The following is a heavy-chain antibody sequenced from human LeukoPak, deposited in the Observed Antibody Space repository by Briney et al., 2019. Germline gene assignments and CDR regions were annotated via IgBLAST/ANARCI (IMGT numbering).Heavy chain of an antibody. CDR2: IHDNGDS. D-gene: IGHD2-15*01. J-gene: IGHJ4*02. CDR1: GGSISGYF. Sequence: PSETLSLTCTVSGGSISGYFWSWVRQPAGKGLEWIGRIHDNGDSNHNPSLKSRVTMALDTSGNQVSLKLTSVTAADTAVYYCARPPSGCGGTCPSDHWGPGTLVTVSS. V-gene: IGHV4-4*07. CDR3: ARPPSGCGGTCPSDH.